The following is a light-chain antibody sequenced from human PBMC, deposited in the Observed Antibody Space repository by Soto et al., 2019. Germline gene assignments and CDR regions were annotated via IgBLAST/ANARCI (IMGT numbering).Light chain of an antibody. J-gene: IGLJ2*01. V-gene: IGLV1-40*01. CDR3: QSYDSSVV. Sequence: QSVLTQPPSVSGAPGQRVTISCTGSSSNIGAGYDVHWYQQLPGTAPKLLIYGNSNRPSGVPDRFSGSKSGTSASLPITGLQAEDEADYYCQSYDSSVVFGGGTQLTVL. CDR1: SSNIGAGYD. CDR2: GNS.